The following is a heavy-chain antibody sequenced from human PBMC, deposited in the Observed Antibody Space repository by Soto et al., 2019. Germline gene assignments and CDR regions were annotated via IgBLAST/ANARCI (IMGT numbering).Heavy chain of an antibody. J-gene: IGHJ4*02. Sequence: QVQLVESGGGVVQPGRSLRLSCAASGFTFSSYGMHWVRQAPGKGLEWVAVISYDGSNKYYADSVKGRFTISRDNSKNTLYLQMNSLRAEDTAVYYCAKDDYMGATNFDYWGQGTLVTVSS. V-gene: IGHV3-30*18. CDR2: ISYDGSNK. D-gene: IGHD1-26*01. CDR3: AKDDYMGATNFDY. CDR1: GFTFSSYG.